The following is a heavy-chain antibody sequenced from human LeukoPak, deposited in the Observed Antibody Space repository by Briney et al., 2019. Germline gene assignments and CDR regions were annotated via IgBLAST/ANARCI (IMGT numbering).Heavy chain of an antibody. CDR2: INHSGST. Sequence: SETLSLTCAVYGGSFSGYYWSWIRQPPGKGLEWIGEINHSGSTNYNPSLKSRVTISVGTSKNQFSLKLSSVTAADTAVYYCARAMRTVVTPSARFDYWGQGTLVTVSS. V-gene: IGHV4-34*01. D-gene: IGHD4-23*01. J-gene: IGHJ4*02. CDR1: GGSFSGYY. CDR3: ARAMRTVVTPSARFDY.